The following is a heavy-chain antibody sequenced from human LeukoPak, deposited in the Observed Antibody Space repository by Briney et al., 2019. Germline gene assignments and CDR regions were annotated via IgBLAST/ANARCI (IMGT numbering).Heavy chain of an antibody. V-gene: IGHV3-48*03. CDR2: ISSSGRTI. CDR1: GFTFSSYE. Sequence: GGSLRLSCAASGFTFSSYEMNWVRQTPGKGLEWVSYISSSGRTIYNADSVKGRFTISRDDAKNSLYLHMNSLRAEDTAVYYCASTAAGFSSFLLTYWGQGALVTVSS. J-gene: IGHJ4*02. CDR3: ASTAAGFSSFLLTY. D-gene: IGHD6-6*01.